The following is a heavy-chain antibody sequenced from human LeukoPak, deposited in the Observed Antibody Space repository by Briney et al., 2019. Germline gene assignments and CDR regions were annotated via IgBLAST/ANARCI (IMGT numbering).Heavy chain of an antibody. V-gene: IGHV4-34*01. CDR3: ARVRAAAGTVAFDI. CDR1: GGSFSGYY. D-gene: IGHD6-13*01. J-gene: IGHJ3*02. CDR2: INHSGST. Sequence: PSETLSLTCAVYGGSFSGYYWSWIRQPPGKGLEWIGEINHSGSTNYNPSLKSRVTISVDASKNQFSLKLSSVTAADTAVYYCARVRAAAGTVAFDIWGQGTMVTVSS.